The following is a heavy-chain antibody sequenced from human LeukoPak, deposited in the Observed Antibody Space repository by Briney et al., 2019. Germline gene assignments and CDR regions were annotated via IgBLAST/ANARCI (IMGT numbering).Heavy chain of an antibody. CDR1: GASIISSNW. D-gene: IGHD4-23*01. CDR3: ARDAWTTVVTPLIL. Sequence: SETLSLTCAVSGASIISSNWWSWVRLPPGMGLEWIGEISHSGSTNYNPSLKSRLTISVDKSKNQFSLSLSSVTAADTAVYYCARDAWTTVVTPLILWGQGTLVTVSS. J-gene: IGHJ1*01. V-gene: IGHV4-4*02. CDR2: ISHSGST.